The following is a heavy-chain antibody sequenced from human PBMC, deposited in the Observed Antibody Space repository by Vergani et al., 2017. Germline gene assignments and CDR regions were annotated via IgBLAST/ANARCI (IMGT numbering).Heavy chain of an antibody. D-gene: IGHD1-26*01. Sequence: VQLVESGGGLVQPGGSLRLSCAASGFTFSSYWMHWVRKAPGKGLVWVSRINSDGSSTSYADSVKGRFTISRDNSKNTLYLQMNSLRAEDTAVYYCAKELLKTRRYNWFDPWGQGTLVTVSS. CDR3: AKELLKTRRYNWFDP. J-gene: IGHJ5*02. V-gene: IGHV3-74*01. CDR2: INSDGSST. CDR1: GFTFSSYW.